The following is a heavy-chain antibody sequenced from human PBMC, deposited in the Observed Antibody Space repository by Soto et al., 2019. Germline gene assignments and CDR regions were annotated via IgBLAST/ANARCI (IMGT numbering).Heavy chain of an antibody. V-gene: IGHV3-66*01. J-gene: IGHJ4*02. CDR1: GLPLSVNT. Sequence: EVQLVESGGGLVQPGGSLRLSLAASGLPLSVNTMGWFSKAQGKGLEWVSVIHSTYRGDGTYYAASVAGRFSISRDNSKNTLYLQMNNLSVEDTAVYYCARELRSGGTYEYWGQGTLVTV. D-gene: IGHD3-3*01. CDR3: ARELRSGGTYEY. CDR2: IHSTYRGDGT.